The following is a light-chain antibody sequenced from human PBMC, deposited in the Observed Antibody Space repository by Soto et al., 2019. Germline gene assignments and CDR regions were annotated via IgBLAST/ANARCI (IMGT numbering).Light chain of an antibody. J-gene: IGKJ4*01. CDR1: QSISSY. Sequence: IHMTQSPSSLSPDLGDRVPITCRASQSISSYLNWYQQKPGKAPKLLIYAASSLQSGVPSRFSGSGSGTDFTLTISSLQPEDFATYYCQQSYSTLALTFGGGTKVDIK. CDR2: AAS. V-gene: IGKV1-39*01. CDR3: QQSYSTLALT.